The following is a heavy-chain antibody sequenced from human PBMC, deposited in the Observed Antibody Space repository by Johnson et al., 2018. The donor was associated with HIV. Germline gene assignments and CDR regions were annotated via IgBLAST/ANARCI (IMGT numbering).Heavy chain of an antibody. V-gene: IGHV3-30*02. J-gene: IGHJ3*02. CDR2: IRYDGSNK. CDR3: AREGIAAAVNAFDI. CDR1: GFTFSSYG. Sequence: QVQLVESGGGLVQPGGSLRLSCAASGFTFSSYGMHWVRQAPGKGLEWVAFIRYDGSNKYYADSVKGRFTISRDNSKNTLYLQMNSLRAEDTAVYYCAREGIAAAVNAFDIWGQGTMVTVSS. D-gene: IGHD6-13*01.